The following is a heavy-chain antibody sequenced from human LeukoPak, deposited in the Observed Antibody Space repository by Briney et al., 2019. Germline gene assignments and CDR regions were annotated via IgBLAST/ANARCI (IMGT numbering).Heavy chain of an antibody. J-gene: IGHJ4*02. Sequence: PGGSLRLSCAASGFTFSSYAMSWVRQAPGKGLEWVSAISGTGSSTYSADSVKGRFTISRDNAKNSLYLQMNSLRDEDTAVYYCARDGTPDYYDSSGYSYYFDYWGQGTLVTVSS. CDR2: ISGTGSST. D-gene: IGHD3-22*01. V-gene: IGHV3-23*01. CDR3: ARDGTPDYYDSSGYSYYFDY. CDR1: GFTFSSYA.